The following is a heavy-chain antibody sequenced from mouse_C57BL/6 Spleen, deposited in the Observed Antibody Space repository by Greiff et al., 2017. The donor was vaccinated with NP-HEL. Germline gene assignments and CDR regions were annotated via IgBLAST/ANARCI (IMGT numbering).Heavy chain of an antibody. CDR3: ASYYDYSMDY. V-gene: IGHV1-43*01. Sequence: VQLKQSGPELVKPGASVKISCKASGYSFTGYYMHWVKQSSEKSLEWIGEINPSTGGTSYNQKFKGKATLTVDKSSSTAYMQLKSLTSEDSAVYYCASYYDYSMDYWGQGTSVTVSS. CDR1: GYSFTGYY. D-gene: IGHD2-4*01. J-gene: IGHJ4*01. CDR2: INPSTGGT.